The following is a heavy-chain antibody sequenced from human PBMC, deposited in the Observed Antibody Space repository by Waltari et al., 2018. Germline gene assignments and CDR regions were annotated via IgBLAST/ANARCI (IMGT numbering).Heavy chain of an antibody. CDR2: INQNSGGT. CDR1: GYTFTGYY. CDR3: ARGITGTTGDYFDY. V-gene: IGHV1-2*02. Sequence: HVQVVQSGAEVKRPGASLKVSCKASGYTFTGYYMHWVRQAPGQGLGWMGWINQNSGGTNYAQKLQVRVTMTKDTSISTAYMELSRLRSDDTAVYYCARGITGTTGDYFDYWGQGTLVTVSS. J-gene: IGHJ4*02. D-gene: IGHD1-7*01.